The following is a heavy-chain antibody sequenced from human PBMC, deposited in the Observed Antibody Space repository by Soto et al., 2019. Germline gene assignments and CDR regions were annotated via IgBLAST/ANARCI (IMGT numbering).Heavy chain of an antibody. CDR3: ARSEMTYNWND. D-gene: IGHD1-20*01. Sequence: AGGSLRLSCVASGFTFRGDAMSWVRQAPGKGLEWVSSVSGSGEMTHYADSVKGRFTISRDNSKNMLYLHMERLRVDDTAVYYCARSEMTYNWNDWGQGTLVTVSS. CDR1: GFTFRGDA. J-gene: IGHJ4*02. CDR2: VSGSGEMT. V-gene: IGHV3-23*01.